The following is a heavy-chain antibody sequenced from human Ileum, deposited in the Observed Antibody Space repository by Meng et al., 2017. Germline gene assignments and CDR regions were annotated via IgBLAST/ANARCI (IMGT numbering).Heavy chain of an antibody. Sequence: VALVQSGGGLFQPGGSLRLACTASGFTFSSSWMHWVRQVPGKGLVWVSRIKYDGSITMYADFVKGRFTISRDNAKNTLYLQMNNLRAEDTAVYYCARSDWFDPWGQGTLVTVSS. V-gene: IGHV3-74*03. CDR3: ARSDWFDP. J-gene: IGHJ5*02. CDR1: GFTFSSSW. CDR2: IKYDGSIT.